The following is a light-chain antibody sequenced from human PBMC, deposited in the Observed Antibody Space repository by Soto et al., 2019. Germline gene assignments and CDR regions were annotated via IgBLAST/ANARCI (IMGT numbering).Light chain of an antibody. CDR2: EVN. Sequence: QSALTQPPSASGSPGQSVTISCTGTSSDVGAYDYVCWYQQHPGKAPKLMIYEVNKRPSGVPDRFSGSKSGNTASLTVSWLQAGDEADYYCSSWAANAHVVVGGGTTLTVL. CDR3: SSWAANAHVV. J-gene: IGLJ2*01. CDR1: SSDVGAYDY. V-gene: IGLV2-8*01.